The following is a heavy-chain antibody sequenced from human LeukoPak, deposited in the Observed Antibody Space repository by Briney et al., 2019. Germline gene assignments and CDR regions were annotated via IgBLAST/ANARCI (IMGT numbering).Heavy chain of an antibody. D-gene: IGHD6-13*01. V-gene: IGHV4-30-2*01. J-gene: IGHJ4*02. Sequence: SETLSLTCTVSGGSISSADYYWTWVRQPPGKGLEWIGYISHSGGTYYNSSLLSRVTISADRSKNQFFLTLGSVTAADTAVYYCARDRPGGSSLDYWGQGTLVTVSS. CDR2: ISHSGGT. CDR1: GGSISSADYY. CDR3: ARDRPGGSSLDY.